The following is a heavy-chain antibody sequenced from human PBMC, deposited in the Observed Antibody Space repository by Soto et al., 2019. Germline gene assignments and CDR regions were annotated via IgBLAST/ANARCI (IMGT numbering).Heavy chain of an antibody. D-gene: IGHD1-26*01. CDR3: ASKVFEEWELLRYYYYYGMDV. V-gene: IGHV1-69*13. Sequence: ASVKVSCKASGGTFSSYAISWVRQAPGQGLEWMGGIIPIFGTANYTQKFQGRVTITADESTSTAYMELSSLRSEDTAVYYCASKVFEEWELLRYYYYYGMDVWGQGTTVTVSS. J-gene: IGHJ6*02. CDR2: IIPIFGTA. CDR1: GGTFSSYA.